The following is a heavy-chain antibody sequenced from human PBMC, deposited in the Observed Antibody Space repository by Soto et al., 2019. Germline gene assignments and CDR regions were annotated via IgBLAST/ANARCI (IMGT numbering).Heavy chain of an antibody. J-gene: IGHJ6*03. CDR1: GFTFSSYG. D-gene: IGHD3-3*01. CDR3: ARDQRYYDFWSGGSRYMDV. V-gene: IGHV3-33*01. Sequence: HVQLVESGGGVVQPGRSLRLSCAASGFTFSSYGMHWVRQAPGKGLEWVSVIWYDGSNKYYADSVKGRFTISRDNSKNTLYLQMNSLRAEDTAVYYCARDQRYYDFWSGGSRYMDVWGKGTTVTVSS. CDR2: IWYDGSNK.